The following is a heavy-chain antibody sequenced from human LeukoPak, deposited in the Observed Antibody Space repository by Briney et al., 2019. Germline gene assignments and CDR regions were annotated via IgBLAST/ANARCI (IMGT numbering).Heavy chain of an antibody. CDR2: ISGGGGST. Sequence: GGSLRLSCAASGFTFSSYAMSWVRQAPGKGLEWVSAISGGGGSTYYADSVKGRFTIPRDNSKNTLYLQMNSLRAEDTAVYYCAKEQQQWLAPFDYWGQGTLVTVSS. V-gene: IGHV3-23*01. CDR1: GFTFSSYA. CDR3: AKEQQQWLAPFDY. J-gene: IGHJ4*02. D-gene: IGHD6-19*01.